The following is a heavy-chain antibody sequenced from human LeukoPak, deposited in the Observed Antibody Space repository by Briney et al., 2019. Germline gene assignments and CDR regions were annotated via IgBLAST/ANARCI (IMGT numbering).Heavy chain of an antibody. CDR3: AAVIDY. CDR2: ISNSGSTK. J-gene: IGHJ4*02. Sequence: GGSLRLSCAASGFTFSDYEMNWIRQAPGKGLEWISYISNSGSTKYYADSVKGRFTISRDNAKNSVYLQLNSLRAEDTALYYCAAVIDYWGQGTLVTVSS. V-gene: IGHV3-48*03. CDR1: GFTFSDYE.